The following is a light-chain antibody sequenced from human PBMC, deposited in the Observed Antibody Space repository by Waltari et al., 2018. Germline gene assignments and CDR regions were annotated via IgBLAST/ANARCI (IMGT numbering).Light chain of an antibody. CDR3: QHYGSTGT. CDR2: GAS. V-gene: IGKV3-20*01. CDR1: QSVTSNY. J-gene: IGKJ3*01. Sequence: EIVLTQSPGTLSLSPGEGATLSCRASQSVTSNYLAWYQHKPGQAPRLLIYGASSRATGIPDRFSGSGSGTDFTLTISRLEPEDFAVYYCQHYGSTGTFGPGTKVDIK.